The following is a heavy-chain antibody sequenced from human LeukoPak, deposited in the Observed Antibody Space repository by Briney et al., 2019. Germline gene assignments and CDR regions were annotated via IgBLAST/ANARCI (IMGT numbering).Heavy chain of an antibody. J-gene: IGHJ2*01. CDR1: GYTFTSYY. V-gene: IGHV1-46*01. CDR3: AGGHDGWGSDWYFDL. D-gene: IGHD3-10*01. Sequence: ASVKVSCKSSGYTFTSYYFHWVRQPPCQGLEWMGIININGGSTTYAQKFQDRVTITRDTSSNTVYMEESSLRSEATAVYYCAGGHDGWGSDWYFDLGSRGTLVTV. CDR2: ININGGST.